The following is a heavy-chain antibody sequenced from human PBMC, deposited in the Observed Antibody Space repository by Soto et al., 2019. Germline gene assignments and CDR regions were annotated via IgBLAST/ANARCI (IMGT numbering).Heavy chain of an antibody. J-gene: IGHJ4*02. CDR2: IKSDGSST. D-gene: IGHD1-1*01. Sequence: GSLRLSCAASGFTFSSNWMHWVRQAPGKGLVWVSRIKSDGSSTSYADSVKGRFTISRDNAKNTLYVQMNSLRAEDTAVYYCASGTGSLNYWGQGTLVTVSS. CDR1: GFTFSSNW. V-gene: IGHV3-74*01. CDR3: ASGTGSLNY.